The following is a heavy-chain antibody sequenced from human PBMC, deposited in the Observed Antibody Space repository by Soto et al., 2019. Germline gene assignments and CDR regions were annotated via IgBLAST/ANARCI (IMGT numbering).Heavy chain of an antibody. CDR2: ISNNGRDK. D-gene: IGHD3-10*01. CDR3: AKDSGRGSADYYFDF. J-gene: IGHJ4*02. Sequence: ESGGGVVHPGRSLRLSCAASGFTFSNYGMHWVRQAPGKGLEWVAVISNNGRDKYHAETVKGRITISRDNSKNTLYLQMNSLRADDTAVYYCAKDSGRGSADYYFDFWGQGTLVTVSS. V-gene: IGHV3-30*18. CDR1: GFTFSNYG.